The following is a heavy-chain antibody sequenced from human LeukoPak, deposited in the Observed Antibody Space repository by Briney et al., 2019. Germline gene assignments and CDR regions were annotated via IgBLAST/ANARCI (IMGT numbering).Heavy chain of an antibody. CDR1: GFTFSSYW. D-gene: IGHD2-2*01. J-gene: IGHJ4*03. CDR2: INIDGSTI. Sequence: GGSLSLFCVPSGFTFSSYWMHWVRQAPGKGLVWVSRINIDGSTINYADSVKGRFTISRDNAKNTLYLQMNSLRAEDTAVYYCARAGQYRFDNWGRATLVTVSS. CDR3: ARAGQYRFDN. V-gene: IGHV3-74*01.